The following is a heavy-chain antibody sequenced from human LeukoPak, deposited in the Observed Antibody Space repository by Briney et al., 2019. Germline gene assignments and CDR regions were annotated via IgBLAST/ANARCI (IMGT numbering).Heavy chain of an antibody. CDR1: GASISSSTYY. CDR2: IYYSGST. CDR3: ARGTTVGNTGYYFDY. J-gene: IGHJ4*02. V-gene: IGHV4-39*01. Sequence: SETLPLTCTVSGASISSSTYYWGWIRQPPGKGLEWIANIYYSGSTYYNPSLKTRVTISVDTSKNQFSLKLASVSAADTAVYYCARGTTVGNTGYYFDYWGQGTLVTVSS. D-gene: IGHD6-19*01.